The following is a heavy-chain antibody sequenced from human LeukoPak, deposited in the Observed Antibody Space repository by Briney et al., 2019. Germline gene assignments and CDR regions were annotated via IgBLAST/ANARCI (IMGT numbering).Heavy chain of an antibody. D-gene: IGHD6-13*01. J-gene: IGHJ4*02. CDR1: GFIFSSYW. CDR3: AREHSSSWSDDYFDY. Sequence: GGSLRLSCAASGFIFSSYWMSWVRQAPGKGLEWVADIEQGGNEKNYVGSVKGRFTISRDNAKNSLYLQMNSLRAEDTAVYFCAREHSSSWSDDYFDYWGQGTLVTVSS. V-gene: IGHV3-7*01. CDR2: IEQGGNEK.